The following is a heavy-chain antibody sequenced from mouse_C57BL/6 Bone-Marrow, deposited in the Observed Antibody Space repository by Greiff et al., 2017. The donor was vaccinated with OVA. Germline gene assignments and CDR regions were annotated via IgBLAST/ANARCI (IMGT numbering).Heavy chain of an antibody. D-gene: IGHD3-2*02. J-gene: IGHJ3*01. CDR2: IYPRSGNT. CDR1: GYTFTSYG. Sequence: VQLQQSGAELARPGASVKLSCTASGYTFTSYGISWVKQRTGQGLEWIGEIYPRSGNTYYTAKFQGKATLTADKSSSTAYLELRSLTSEDAAVYYYASGASQLRPLAYWGQGTLVTVSA. V-gene: IGHV1-81*01. CDR3: ASGASQLRPLAY.